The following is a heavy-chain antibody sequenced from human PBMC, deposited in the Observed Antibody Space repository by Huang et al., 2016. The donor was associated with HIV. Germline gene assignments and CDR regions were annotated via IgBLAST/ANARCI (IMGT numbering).Heavy chain of an antibody. CDR3: ARRRTHFTFDY. Sequence: WGWIRQSPGEGPEWIGSIFYTGSAHYNPALESRVTIFVDSSKIQLSVRLRSVTAADTAVYYCARRRTHFTFDYWGQGTLVTVSS. V-gene: IGHV4-39*01. CDR2: IFYTGSA. J-gene: IGHJ4*02.